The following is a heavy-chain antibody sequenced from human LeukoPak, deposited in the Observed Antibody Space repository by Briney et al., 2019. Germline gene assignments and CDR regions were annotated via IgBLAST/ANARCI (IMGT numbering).Heavy chain of an antibody. CDR2: ISGSSSHT. V-gene: IGHV3-23*01. Sequence: GGSLRLSCAASGFTFSVYAMSWVRQAPGKGLEWVSGISGSSSHTKDADFVRGRFTNYRDNSRNTLFLQLNSLMAEDTAVYYCAKEHDYTNAAPEWGFDSWGQGSLVIVSS. J-gene: IGHJ4*02. CDR1: GFTFSVYA. D-gene: IGHD2-2*02. CDR3: AKEHDYTNAAPEWGFDS.